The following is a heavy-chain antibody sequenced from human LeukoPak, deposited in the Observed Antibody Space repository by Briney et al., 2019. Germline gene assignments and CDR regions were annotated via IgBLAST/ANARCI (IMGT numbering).Heavy chain of an antibody. J-gene: IGHJ4*02. CDR1: GDSISSSSYY. V-gene: IGHV4-39*01. CDR2: IYYSGST. Sequence: SETLSLTCAVSGDSISSSSYYWGWIRQPPGKGLEWIGSIYYSGSTYYNPSLESRVTISVDTSKNQFSLKLSSVTAADTAVYYCASCVAATGRYFDSWGQGTLVTVSS. D-gene: IGHD6-13*01. CDR3: ASCVAATGRYFDS.